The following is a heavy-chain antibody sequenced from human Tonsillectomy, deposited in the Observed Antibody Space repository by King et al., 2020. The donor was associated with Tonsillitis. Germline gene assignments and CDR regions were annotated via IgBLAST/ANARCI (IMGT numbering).Heavy chain of an antibody. V-gene: IGHV3-23*04. CDR3: AKRSGDNFGPLDY. CDR1: GFTMNSYA. D-gene: IGHD4-17*01. J-gene: IGHJ4*02. CDR2: ISGRAGKT. Sequence: VQLVESGGDLVQPGGSLRLSCAVSGFTMNSYAMNWVRQAPGKGLEWVSGISGRAGKTYYADSVMGRFTISRDTSKNTLYLQMNGLGAEDTALYYCAKRSGDNFGPLDYGGQGTLVAVSS.